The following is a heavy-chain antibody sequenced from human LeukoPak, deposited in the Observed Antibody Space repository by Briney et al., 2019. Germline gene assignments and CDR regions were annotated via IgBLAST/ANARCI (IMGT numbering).Heavy chain of an antibody. V-gene: IGHV3-30-3*01. CDR2: ISSDGGNE. J-gene: IGHJ5*01. CDR1: GLSFSDYA. D-gene: IGHD6-6*01. CDR3: ARDNDPDYSSSPGWFDS. Sequence: GGSLRLSCAAPGLSFSDYAMNWVRRAPGKGLEWVAVISSDGGNEFYADSVKGRFTVSRDNSKNTLYLQMNSLRVEDTAVYYCARDNDPDYSSSPGWFDSWGQGTLVTVSS.